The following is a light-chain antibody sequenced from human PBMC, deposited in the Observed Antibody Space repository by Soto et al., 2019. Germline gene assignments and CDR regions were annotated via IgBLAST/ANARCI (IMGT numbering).Light chain of an antibody. CDR2: EVS. Sequence: QSVLTQPASVSGSPGQSITISCTGSSSDVGDYDFVSWYQQHPGKAPKLIIYEVSDRPSGVSNRFSGSKSGNTASLTISGLQAEDDAHYYCSSFTSTSTLVVFGGGIKLTVL. CDR1: SSDVGDYDF. J-gene: IGLJ2*01. V-gene: IGLV2-14*01. CDR3: SSFTSTSTLVV.